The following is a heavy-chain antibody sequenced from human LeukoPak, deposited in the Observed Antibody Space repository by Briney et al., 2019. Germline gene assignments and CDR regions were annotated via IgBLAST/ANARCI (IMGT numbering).Heavy chain of an antibody. V-gene: IGHV1-45*02. CDR3: ARSPFSGDDDAFDI. D-gene: IGHD5-12*01. CDR1: GYSFTYYP. Sequence: ASVKVSCKASGYSFTYYPLNWVRQAPGQALEWMGWITPFNGNTNYAQQFQDRVTITRDRSRNTVYMELNSLRFEDTAMYYCARSPFSGDDDAFDIWGQGTMVTVSS. CDR2: ITPFNGNT. J-gene: IGHJ3*02.